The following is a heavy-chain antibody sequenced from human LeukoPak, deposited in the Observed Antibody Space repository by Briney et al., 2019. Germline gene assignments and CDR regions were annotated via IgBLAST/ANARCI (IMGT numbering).Heavy chain of an antibody. J-gene: IGHJ4*02. Sequence: ASVKVSCKASGYTFTSYGTSWVRQAPGQGLEWMGWISAYNGNTNYAQKLQGRVTMTTDTSTSTAYMELRGLRSDDTAVYYCARDSCSGGSCYLDYWGQGTLVTVSS. CDR3: ARDSCSGGSCYLDY. CDR1: GYTFTSYG. D-gene: IGHD2-15*01. V-gene: IGHV1-18*01. CDR2: ISAYNGNT.